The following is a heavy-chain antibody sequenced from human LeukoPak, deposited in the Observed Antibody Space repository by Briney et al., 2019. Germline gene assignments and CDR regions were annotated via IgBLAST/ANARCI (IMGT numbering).Heavy chain of an antibody. CDR1: GFTFSSYA. J-gene: IGHJ6*03. CDR2: ISGSGGST. Sequence: PGGSLRLSCAASGFTFSSYAMSWVRQAPGKGLEWVSAISGSGGSTYYADSVKGRFTISRDNSKNTLYLQMNSLRAEDTAVYYCAKLPLLPFDDYYYYMDVWGKGTTVTVSS. D-gene: IGHD2-15*01. CDR3: AKLPLLPFDDYYYYMDV. V-gene: IGHV3-23*01.